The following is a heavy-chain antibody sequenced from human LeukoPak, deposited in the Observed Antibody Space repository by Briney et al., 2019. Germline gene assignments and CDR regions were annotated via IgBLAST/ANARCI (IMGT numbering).Heavy chain of an antibody. CDR3: ARHLATCSGGDCYHYPDAFDI. CDR1: GGSISSYY. CDR2: IYYSGST. V-gene: IGHV4-59*08. J-gene: IGHJ3*02. Sequence: SGTLSLTCPVSGGSISSYYWSWIRQPPGKGLEWIGYIYYSGSTNYNPSLKSRVTISVDTSKNQFSLKLSSVTAADTAVYYCARHLATCSGGDCYHYPDAFDIWGQGTMVTVSS. D-gene: IGHD2-21*02.